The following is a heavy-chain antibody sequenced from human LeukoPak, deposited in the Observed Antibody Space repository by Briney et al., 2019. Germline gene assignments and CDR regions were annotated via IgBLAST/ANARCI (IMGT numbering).Heavy chain of an antibody. D-gene: IGHD2-2*01. CDR2: ISYDGSNK. J-gene: IGHJ4*02. CDR1: GFTFSSYG. V-gene: IGHV3-30*18. Sequence: PGGSLRLSCAASGFTFSSYGMHWVRQAPGKGLEWVAAISYDGSNKYYADSVKGRFTISRDKSKNTLYLQMNSLRAEDTAVYYCAKDRGKDIVVVPAAIIFDYWGQGTLVTVSS. CDR3: AKDRGKDIVVVPAAIIFDY.